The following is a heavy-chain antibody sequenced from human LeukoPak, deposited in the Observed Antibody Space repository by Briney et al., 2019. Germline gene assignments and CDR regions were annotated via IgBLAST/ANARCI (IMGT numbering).Heavy chain of an antibody. CDR2: ISNDGRTT. V-gene: IGHV3-74*01. J-gene: IGHJ4*02. Sequence: GGSLRLSCAASGFTFSGYWMLWVRQAPGKGLVWASRISNDGRTTSYADSVKGRFTISRDNAKNTLYLQMNSLTAQDTAVYYCARDYYGSGDYWGEGTLVTVSS. D-gene: IGHD3-10*01. CDR1: GFTFSGYW. CDR3: ARDYYGSGDY.